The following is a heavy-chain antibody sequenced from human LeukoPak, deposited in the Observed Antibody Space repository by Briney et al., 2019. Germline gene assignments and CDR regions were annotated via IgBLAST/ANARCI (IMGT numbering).Heavy chain of an antibody. CDR3: ARDPGTIWSDY. D-gene: IGHD3-10*01. V-gene: IGHV3-21*01. CDR1: GFTFSSYS. Sequence: PGGSLRLSCAASGFTFSSYSMNWVRQAPGKGLEWVSYISSSSSYIYYADSVKGRFTISRDNAKNSLYLQMNSLRAEDTAVYYCARDPGTIWSDYWGQGTLVTVSS. J-gene: IGHJ4*02. CDR2: ISSSSSYI.